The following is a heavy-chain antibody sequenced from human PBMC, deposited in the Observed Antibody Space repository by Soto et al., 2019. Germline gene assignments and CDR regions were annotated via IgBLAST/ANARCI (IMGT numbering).Heavy chain of an antibody. CDR1: GFTFSSYG. J-gene: IGHJ6*04. Sequence: GGSLRLSCAASGFTFSSYGMHWVRQAPGKGLEWVAVISYDGSNTYYADSVKGRFTISRDNSKNTLYLQMNRLRAEDTAVYYCATPLRITMVRGVNYSGMNVWGKGTRLTVSS. CDR2: ISYDGSNT. V-gene: IGHV3-30*03. D-gene: IGHD3-10*01. CDR3: ATPLRITMVRGVNYSGMNV.